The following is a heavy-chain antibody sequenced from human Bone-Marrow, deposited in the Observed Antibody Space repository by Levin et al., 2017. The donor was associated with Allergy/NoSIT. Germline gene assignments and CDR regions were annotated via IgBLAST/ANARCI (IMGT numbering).Heavy chain of an antibody. J-gene: IGHJ4*02. V-gene: IGHV4-34*01. Sequence: SETLSLTCAVSGGSLSGYYWTWIRQPPGKGLEWIGEINHRGSAAYNPSLNSRITMSVDTSKNQFSLNLISVTAADTAMYYCARLAVFSRGWYLPYWGQGTLVTVSS. CDR1: GGSLSGYY. CDR2: INHRGSA. CDR3: ARLAVFSRGWYLPY. D-gene: IGHD6-19*01.